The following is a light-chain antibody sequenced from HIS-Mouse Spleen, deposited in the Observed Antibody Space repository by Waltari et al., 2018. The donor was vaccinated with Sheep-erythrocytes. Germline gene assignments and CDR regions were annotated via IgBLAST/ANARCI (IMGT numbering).Light chain of an antibody. J-gene: IGKJ3*01. CDR3: QQSYSTPQFT. Sequence: EIVLTQSPATLSLSPGERATLSCRASQSVSSYLSWYQQKPGQAPRLLIYDASNRTTGIPAMFSGSGSGTDFTLTISSLEPEEFATYYCQQSYSTPQFTVGPGTKVDIK. V-gene: IGKV3-11*01. CDR1: QSVSSY. CDR2: DAS.